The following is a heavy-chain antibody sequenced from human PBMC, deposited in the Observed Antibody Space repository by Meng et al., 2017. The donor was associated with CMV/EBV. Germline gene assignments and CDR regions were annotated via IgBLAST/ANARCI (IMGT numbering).Heavy chain of an antibody. V-gene: IGHV4-30-4*08. CDR3: AREGDNPFDY. J-gene: IGHJ4*02. Sequence: QVQQQGSGPGLAQPSLSLSLTLTVAGGSISTGDYGWSWLRQPTGKGLEWIGYNYYSGSTYYNPSLKGRVTISVDTYKNQFSLKLSSVTAADTAVYYCAREGDNPFDYWGQGTLVTVSS. D-gene: IGHD2-21*02. CDR2: NYYSGST. CDR1: GGSISTGDYG.